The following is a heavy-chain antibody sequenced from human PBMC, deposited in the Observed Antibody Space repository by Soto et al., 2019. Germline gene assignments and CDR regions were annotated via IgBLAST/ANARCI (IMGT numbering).Heavy chain of an antibody. CDR2: INAGNGNT. J-gene: IGHJ4*02. V-gene: IGHV1-3*01. D-gene: IGHD2-2*01. Sequence: GASVKVSCKASGYTFTSYAMHWVRQAPGQRLEWMGWINAGNGNTKYSQKFQGRVTITRDTSASTAYMELSSLRSEDTAVYYCARVAVVPAAMREGFDYWGQGTLVTVSS. CDR3: ARVAVVPAAMREGFDY. CDR1: GYTFTSYA.